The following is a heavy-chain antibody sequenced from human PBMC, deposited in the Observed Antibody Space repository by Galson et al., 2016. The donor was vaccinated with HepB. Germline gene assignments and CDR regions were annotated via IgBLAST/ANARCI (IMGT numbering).Heavy chain of an antibody. J-gene: IGHJ4*02. D-gene: IGHD3-10*01. CDR1: GGSISSRSHY. Sequence: SETLSLTCIVSGGSISSRSHYWGWIRQPPGKGLEWLAYIYYTGSTNYNPSLKSRVTISIDTSKNQFSLRLTSVTAADTAVYFCASHLHGSGSSSYFDYWGPGTLVTVSS. V-gene: IGHV4-61*05. CDR3: ASHLHGSGSSSYFDY. CDR2: IYYTGST.